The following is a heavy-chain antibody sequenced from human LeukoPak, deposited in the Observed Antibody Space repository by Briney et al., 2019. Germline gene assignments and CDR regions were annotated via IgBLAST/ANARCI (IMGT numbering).Heavy chain of an antibody. CDR3: ARRRWQYYFDY. CDR1: GGPFSGYY. D-gene: IGHD4-23*01. V-gene: IGHV4-34*01. J-gene: IGHJ4*02. CDR2: INHSGST. Sequence: PSETLSLTCAVYGGPFSGYYWSWIRQPPGKGLEWIGEINHSGSTNYNPSLKSRVTISVDTSKNQFSLKLSSVTAADTAVYYCARRRWQYYFDYWGQGTLVTVSS.